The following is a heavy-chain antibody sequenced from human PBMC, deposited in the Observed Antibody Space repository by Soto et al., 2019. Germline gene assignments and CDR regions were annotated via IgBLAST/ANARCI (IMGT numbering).Heavy chain of an antibody. CDR3: ARDNDYSILAG. V-gene: IGHV3-21*01. CDR1: GFTFSSYS. CDR2: ISSRNSYI. D-gene: IGHD4-4*01. Sequence: EVQLVESGGGLVKPGGSLRLSCAASGFTFSSYSMNWVRQAPGKGLEWVSSISSRNSYIYYADSVKGRFTISRDNSKNSLYLQMNSLRAEDTAVYYCARDNDYSILAGWGQGTLVTVSS. J-gene: IGHJ4*02.